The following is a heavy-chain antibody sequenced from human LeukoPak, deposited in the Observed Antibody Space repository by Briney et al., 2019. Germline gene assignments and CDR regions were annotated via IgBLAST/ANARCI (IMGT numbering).Heavy chain of an antibody. Sequence: SETLSLTCTVSGGSISSYYWSWIRQPPGKGLEWIGSIYYSGNTYYNPPLKSRVTISLDTSKNQFSLKLGSVTAADTAVYYCARRNRWEPLDFWGQGTLVTVSS. CDR3: ARRNRWEPLDF. CDR2: IYYSGNT. V-gene: IGHV4-59*05. J-gene: IGHJ4*02. D-gene: IGHD1-26*01. CDR1: GGSISSYY.